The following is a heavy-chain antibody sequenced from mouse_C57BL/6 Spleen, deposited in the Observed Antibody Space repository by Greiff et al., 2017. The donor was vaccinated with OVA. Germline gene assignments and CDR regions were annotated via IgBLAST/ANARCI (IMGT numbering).Heavy chain of an antibody. CDR1: GFSLTSYG. D-gene: IGHD1-1*01. Sequence: QVQLKESGPGLVQPSQSLSITCTVSGFSLTSYGVHWVRQSPGKGLEWLGVIWSGGSTDYNAAFISRLSISKDNSKSQVFFKMNSLHAADTAIYYCARNYYGSRGAMDYWGQGTSVTVSS. CDR3: ARNYYGSRGAMDY. J-gene: IGHJ4*01. V-gene: IGHV2-2*01. CDR2: IWSGGST.